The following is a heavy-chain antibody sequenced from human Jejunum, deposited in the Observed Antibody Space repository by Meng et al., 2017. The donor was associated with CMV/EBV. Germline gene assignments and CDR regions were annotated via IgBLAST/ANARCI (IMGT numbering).Heavy chain of an antibody. J-gene: IGHJ2*01. CDR2: INSDGSST. CDR1: GFNFSSYW. CDR3: ASRRSVSGSLNWYFDL. Sequence: GFNFSSYWMHWVRQAPGKGLVWVSRINSDGSSTSYADSVKGRFTISRDNAKNTLYLQMNSLTAEDTAVYYCASRRSVSGSLNWYFDLWGRGTLVTVSS. V-gene: IGHV3-74*01. D-gene: IGHD6-19*01.